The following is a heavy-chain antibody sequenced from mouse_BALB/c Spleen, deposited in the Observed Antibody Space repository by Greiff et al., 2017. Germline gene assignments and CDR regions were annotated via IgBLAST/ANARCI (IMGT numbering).Heavy chain of an antibody. V-gene: IGHV1-14*01. CDR3: ARNYHGSKGFAY. CDR1: GYKFSSYV. CDR2: INPYNDGT. Sequence: EVQRVESGPELVKPGASVKMSCKASGYKFSSYVMHWVKQKPGQGLEWSGYINPYNDGTKYNEKFKGKATLTSDKSSSTAYMELSSLTSEDSAVYYCARNYHGSKGFAYWRQGTLVTVSA. D-gene: IGHD1-1*01. J-gene: IGHJ3*01.